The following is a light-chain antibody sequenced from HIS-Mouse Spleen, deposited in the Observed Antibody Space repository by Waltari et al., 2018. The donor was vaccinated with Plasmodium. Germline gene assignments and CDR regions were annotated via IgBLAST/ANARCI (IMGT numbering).Light chain of an antibody. J-gene: IGKJ3*01. CDR1: QMVSSN. Sequence: EIVMTQSPATLSVSPGERATLSCRASQMVSSNLAGYQQKPGQAPRLVIYGASTRATGIPARLSGSGSGTEFTLTISSLQSEDFAVYYCQQYNNWSFTFGPGTKVDIK. CDR2: GAS. V-gene: IGKV3-15*01. CDR3: QQYNNWSFT.